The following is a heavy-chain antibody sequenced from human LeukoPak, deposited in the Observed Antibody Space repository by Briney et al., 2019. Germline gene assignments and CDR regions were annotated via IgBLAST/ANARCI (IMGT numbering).Heavy chain of an antibody. Sequence: SVNVSCKSSGFTFTSSAMQWVRPARGQRLEWIGWIVVGSGNTNYAQKFQERVTITRDMATSTTYMELSSLRSEDTAVYYCAAESRPYSGSSRYGMDVWGQGTTVTVSS. CDR3: AAESRPYSGSSRYGMDV. CDR2: IVVGSGNT. J-gene: IGHJ6*02. D-gene: IGHD1-26*01. CDR1: GFTFTSSA. V-gene: IGHV1-58*02.